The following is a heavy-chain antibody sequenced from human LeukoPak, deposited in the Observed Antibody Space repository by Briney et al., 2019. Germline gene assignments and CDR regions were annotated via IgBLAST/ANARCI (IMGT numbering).Heavy chain of an antibody. D-gene: IGHD4-17*01. CDR1: GFTFSSYA. J-gene: IGHJ4*02. CDR3: ARDRSAVTDC. CDR2: ISYDGSNK. Sequence: GGSLRLSCAASGFTFSSYAMHWVRQAPGKGLEWVAVISYDGSNKYYADSVKGRFTISRDNSKNTLYLQMNSLRAEDTAVYYCARDRSAVTDCWGQGTLVTVSS. V-gene: IGHV3-30*04.